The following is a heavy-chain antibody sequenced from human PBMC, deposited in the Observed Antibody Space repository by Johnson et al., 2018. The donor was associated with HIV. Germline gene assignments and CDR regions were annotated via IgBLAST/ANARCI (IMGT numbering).Heavy chain of an antibody. CDR2: IKQDGSEK. CDR3: ASRSYGYVRHAFDI. J-gene: IGHJ3*02. CDR1: GFTFSSYW. Sequence: VQLVESGGGLVQPGGSLRLSCAASGFTFSSYWMSWVRQAPGKGLEWVANIKQDGSEKYYVDSVKGRFTISRDNAKNSLYLQMNSLRAEDTAVYYCASRSYGYVRHAFDIWGQGTMVTVPS. V-gene: IGHV3-7*01. D-gene: IGHD5-18*01.